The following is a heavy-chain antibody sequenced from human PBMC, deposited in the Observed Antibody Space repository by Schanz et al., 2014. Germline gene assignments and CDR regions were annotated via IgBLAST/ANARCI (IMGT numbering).Heavy chain of an antibody. Sequence: QVQLLESGGGLFKPGGSLRLSCAGSGFTFADYYMTWIRQAPGKGLEWVSTIASGGSHTFYADSVTGRFTISRDNSRNTLDLQMSSLRADDTAVYYCVKEGTVVSGSPRDYWGQGALVTVSS. CDR3: VKEGTVVSGSPRDY. D-gene: IGHD3-10*01. V-gene: IGHV3-11*05. CDR2: IASGGSHT. J-gene: IGHJ4*02. CDR1: GFTFADYY.